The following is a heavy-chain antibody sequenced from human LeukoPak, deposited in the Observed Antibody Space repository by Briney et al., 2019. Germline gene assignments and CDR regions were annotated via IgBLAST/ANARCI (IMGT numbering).Heavy chain of an antibody. V-gene: IGHV3-53*01. Sequence: GGSLRLSCAASGFTVSSNYMSWVRQAPGKGLEWVSVIYSGGSTYYADSVKGRFTISRDKSKDTLYVQMNSLRAEDTAVYYCARGGGGWPYFDYWGQGTLVTVSS. D-gene: IGHD6-19*01. CDR2: IYSGGST. J-gene: IGHJ4*02. CDR3: ARGGGGWPYFDY. CDR1: GFTVSSNY.